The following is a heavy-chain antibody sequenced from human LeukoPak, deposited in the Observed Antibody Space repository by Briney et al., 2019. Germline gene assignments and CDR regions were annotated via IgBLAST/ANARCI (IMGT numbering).Heavy chain of an antibody. V-gene: IGHV3-23*01. D-gene: IGHD5-18*01. CDR3: AKGSDTAMVTIDY. CDR2: ISSSGGST. CDR1: GFTFSSYA. Sequence: GGSLRLSCAASGFTFSSYAMTWVRQAPGKGLEWVSGISSSGGSTYYTDSVRGRIAISRDNSKNTLYLQMNSLRAEDTAVYYCAKGSDTAMVTIDYWGQGTLVTVSS. J-gene: IGHJ4*02.